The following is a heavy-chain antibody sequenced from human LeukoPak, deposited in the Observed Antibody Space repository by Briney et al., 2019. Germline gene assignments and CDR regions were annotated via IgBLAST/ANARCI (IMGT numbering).Heavy chain of an antibody. CDR3: ARVVQRAAGKDFDY. D-gene: IGHD6-13*01. CDR1: GFTVSSNY. Sequence: GGSLRLSCAASGFTVSSNYMSWVRQAPGKGLEWVSAISGSGGSTYYADSVKGRFTISRDNSKNTLYLQMNSLRAEDTAVYYCARVVQRAAGKDFDYWGQGTLVTVSS. V-gene: IGHV3-23*01. J-gene: IGHJ4*02. CDR2: ISGSGGST.